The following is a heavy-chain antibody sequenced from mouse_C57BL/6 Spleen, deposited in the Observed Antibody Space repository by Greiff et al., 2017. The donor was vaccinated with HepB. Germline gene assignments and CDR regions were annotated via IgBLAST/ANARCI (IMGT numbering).Heavy chain of an antibody. CDR1: GFSLTSYG. CDR2: IWSGGST. V-gene: IGHV2-2*01. J-gene: IGHJ4*01. CDR3: ATTGGLRRDYYYAMDY. Sequence: VKLQESGPGLVQPSQSLSITCTVSGFSLTSYGVHWVRQSPGKGLEWLGVIWSGGSTDYNAAFISRLSISKDNSKSQVFFKMNSLQADDTAIYYCATTGGLRRDYYYAMDYWGQGTSVTVSS. D-gene: IGHD2-2*01.